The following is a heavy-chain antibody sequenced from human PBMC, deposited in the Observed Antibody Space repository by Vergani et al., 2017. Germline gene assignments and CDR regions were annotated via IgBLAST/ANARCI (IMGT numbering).Heavy chain of an antibody. V-gene: IGHV3-30*14. CDR3: AREVVPDV. CDR2: IYSGGST. CDR1: GFTFSSYA. Sequence: QVQLVESGGGVVQPGRSLRLSCAASGFTFSSYAMHWVRQAPGKGLEWVAVIYSGGSTYYADSVKGRFTISRDNSKNTLYLQMNSLRAEDTAVYYCAREVVPDVWGQGTTVTVSS. J-gene: IGHJ6*02.